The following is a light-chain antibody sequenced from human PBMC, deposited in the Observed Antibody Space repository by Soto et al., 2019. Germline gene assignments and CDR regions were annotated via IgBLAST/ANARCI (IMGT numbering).Light chain of an antibody. CDR2: GAS. V-gene: IGKV3-20*01. Sequence: ESVLTKSPGTLSLSPGGRATLSCRASQSVSRSFAWYQHRPGQSPRLLISGASMRASGVPVRFSGSGSGTDFTLTISRLEPEDFAVYYCQHSGETPITFGLGTRLEI. CDR1: QSVSRS. J-gene: IGKJ5*01. CDR3: QHSGETPIT.